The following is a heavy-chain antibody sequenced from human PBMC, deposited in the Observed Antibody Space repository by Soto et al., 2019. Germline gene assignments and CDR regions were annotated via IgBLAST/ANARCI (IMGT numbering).Heavy chain of an antibody. Sequence: SETLSLTCAVYGGSFIGHYCIFIRHPPCKWLEWIGEINHSGSINYNPSLKSRVTISVDTSKNQFSLKLRSVTAADTAIYYCARGNGMILAVQGDAPDKKYLDSWSQGTLVTVS. CDR2: INHSGSI. CDR3: ARGNGMILAVQGDAPDKKYLDS. V-gene: IGHV4-34*01. CDR1: GGSFIGHY. J-gene: IGHJ4*02. D-gene: IGHD3-22*01.